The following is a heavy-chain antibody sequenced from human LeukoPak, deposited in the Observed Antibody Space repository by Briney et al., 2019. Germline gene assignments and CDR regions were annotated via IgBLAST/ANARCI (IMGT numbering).Heavy chain of an antibody. D-gene: IGHD6-19*01. J-gene: IGHJ5*02. V-gene: IGHV1-8*01. CDR1: GYTFTSYD. CDR2: MNPNSGNT. Sequence: GASVKVSCKASGYTFTSYDINWVRRATGQGLEWMGWMNPNSGNTGYAQKFQGRVTMTRNTSISTAYMELSSLRSEDTAVYYCARGRLGIAVAGTGRVASWFDPWGQGTLVTVSS. CDR3: ARGRLGIAVAGTGRVASWFDP.